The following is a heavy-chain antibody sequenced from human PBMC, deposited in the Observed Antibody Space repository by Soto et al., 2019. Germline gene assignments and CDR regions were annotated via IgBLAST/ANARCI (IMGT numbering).Heavy chain of an antibody. Sequence: PSETLSLTCIVSGGSISGYFWSWIRQPPGKGLEWIGHIYYDVNTNYKPSLESRLTMSVDTSKNQISLMLRSVTAADTAVYYCARARSGYNIDSFDIWGQGKMFTDS. D-gene: IGHD1-1*01. CDR2: IYYDVNT. CDR1: GGSISGYF. J-gene: IGHJ3*02. V-gene: IGHV4-59*01. CDR3: ARARSGYNIDSFDI.